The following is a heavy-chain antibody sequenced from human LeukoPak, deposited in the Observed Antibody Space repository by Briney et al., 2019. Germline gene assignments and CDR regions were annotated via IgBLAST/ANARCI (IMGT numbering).Heavy chain of an antibody. CDR1: GYKFSNYW. CDR3: VRFGLTSSLDY. J-gene: IGHJ4*02. V-gene: IGHV5-51*01. CDR2: IYPGDYDT. D-gene: IGHD6-13*01. Sequence: GESLKISCQGSGYKFSNYWIGWVRQVPEKGLEWMGIIYPGDYDTRYSPSFQGQVTISVDKSISTATLHWSSLKASDTAIYYCVRFGLTSSLDYWGQGTLVTVSS.